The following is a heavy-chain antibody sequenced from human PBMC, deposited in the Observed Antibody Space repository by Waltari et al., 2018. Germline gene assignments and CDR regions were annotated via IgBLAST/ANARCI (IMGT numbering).Heavy chain of an antibody. CDR3: AGQKDGYKPYYFDY. CDR1: GGSISSGRYY. J-gene: IGHJ4*02. V-gene: IGHV4-61*09. CDR2: IYTSGST. D-gene: IGHD5-12*01. Sequence: QVQLQESGPGLVKPSQTLSLTCTVSGGSISSGRYYWSWIRQPAGKGLEWIGYIYTSGSTNYNPSLKSRVTISVDTSKNQFSLKLSSVTAADTAVYYCAGQKDGYKPYYFDYWGQGTLVTVSS.